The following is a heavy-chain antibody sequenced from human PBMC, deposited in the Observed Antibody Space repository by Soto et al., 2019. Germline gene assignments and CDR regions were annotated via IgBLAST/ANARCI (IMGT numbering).Heavy chain of an antibody. CDR1: SGSVNSFY. V-gene: IGHV4-4*07. D-gene: IGHD1-7*01. J-gene: IGHJ4*02. Sequence: SETLSLTCTVSSGSVNSFYWAWMRQPAGKGLEWIGRIHSSGTTNYNPSLSSRVTMSVDPSKNQFSLRLTSVTAADPAVYYCARDRIIGTSYSDYWGQGILDTVST. CDR3: ARDRIIGTSYSDY. CDR2: IHSSGTT.